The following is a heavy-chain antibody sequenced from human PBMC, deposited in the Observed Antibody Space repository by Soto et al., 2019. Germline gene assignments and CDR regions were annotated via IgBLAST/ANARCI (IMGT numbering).Heavy chain of an antibody. J-gene: IGHJ6*02. CDR3: ARGGRTYGLDV. CDR2: ISAYNGDT. D-gene: IGHD1-26*01. Sequence: ASVKVSCKTSGYTFTSFSITWLRQAPGQGLEWMGWISAYNGDTDHAQNLQGRVTMTTDTSTSTAYMEMRSLRSDDTAVYYCARGGRTYGLDVWGQGTTVTVSS. V-gene: IGHV1-18*04. CDR1: GYTFTSFS.